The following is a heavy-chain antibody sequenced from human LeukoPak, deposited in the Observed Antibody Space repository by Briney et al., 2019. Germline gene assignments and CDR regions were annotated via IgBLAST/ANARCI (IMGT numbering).Heavy chain of an antibody. Sequence: ASVKVSCKASGYTFTGYYMHWVRQAPGQGLEWMGRINPNSGGTNYAQKFQGGVTMTRDTSISTAYMELSRLRSDDTAVYYCASGDILTGYYSGYYFDYWGQGTLVTVSS. D-gene: IGHD3-9*01. CDR2: INPNSGGT. J-gene: IGHJ4*02. V-gene: IGHV1-2*06. CDR3: ASGDILTGYYSGYYFDY. CDR1: GYTFTGYY.